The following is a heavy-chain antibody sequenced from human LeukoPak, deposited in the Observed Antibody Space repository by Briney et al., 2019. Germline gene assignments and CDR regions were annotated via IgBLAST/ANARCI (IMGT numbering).Heavy chain of an antibody. CDR2: IQYDGSDK. CDR1: GFTFSSYG. CDR3: ARDPITGDDVWYFDV. V-gene: IGHV3-30*02. Sequence: GGSLRLSCAASGFTFSSYGIHWVRQAPGKGLEWVAFIQYDGSDKYYADFVKGRFTISRDNSKNTLYLQMNSLRLDDTALYYCARDPITGDDVWYFDVWGRGTLVTVSS. J-gene: IGHJ2*01. D-gene: IGHD7-27*01.